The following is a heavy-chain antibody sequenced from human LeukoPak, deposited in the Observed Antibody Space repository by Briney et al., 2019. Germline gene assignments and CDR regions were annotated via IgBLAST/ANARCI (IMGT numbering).Heavy chain of an antibody. CDR2: IYCSGST. V-gene: IGHV4-39*01. J-gene: IGHJ4*02. CDR3: ARGLN. CDR1: GDSISNSAYY. Sequence: PSETLSLTCTVSGDSISNSAYYWGWIRQSPGKGLEWIGNIYCSGSTYYNPSLKSRVTISVDTSKNQFSLKLSSVTAADTAVYYCARGLNWGQGTLVTVSS. D-gene: IGHD3-16*01.